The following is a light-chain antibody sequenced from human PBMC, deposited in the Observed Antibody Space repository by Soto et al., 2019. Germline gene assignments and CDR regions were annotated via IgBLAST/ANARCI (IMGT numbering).Light chain of an antibody. CDR3: ETWDTNTRV. J-gene: IGLJ2*01. Sequence: QLVVTQSSSASASLGSSVKLTCTLSSGHSSYIIAWHQQQPGKAPRYLMKLEGSGYNKGSGVPDRFSGSSSGADRYLTISNLQFEDEADYYCETWDTNTRVFGGGTKVTVL. V-gene: IGLV4-60*02. CDR2: LEGSGY. CDR1: SGHSSYI.